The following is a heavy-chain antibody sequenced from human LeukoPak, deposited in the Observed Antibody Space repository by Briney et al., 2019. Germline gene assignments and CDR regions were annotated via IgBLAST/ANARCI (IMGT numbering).Heavy chain of an antibody. D-gene: IGHD6-19*01. CDR2: IKQDGSEK. J-gene: IGHJ6*03. V-gene: IGHV3-7*01. CDR3: ARAADGDSSGWFTNYYYYMDV. CDR1: GFTFSSYW. Sequence: GGTLRLSCAASGFTFSSYWMSWVRQAPGKGLEWVANIKQDGSEKYYVDSVKGRFTISRDNAKNSLYLQMNSLRAEDTAVYYCARAADGDSSGWFTNYYYYMDVWGKGTTVTISS.